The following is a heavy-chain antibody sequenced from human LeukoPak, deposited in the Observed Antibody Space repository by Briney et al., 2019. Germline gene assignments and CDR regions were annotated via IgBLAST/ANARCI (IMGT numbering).Heavy chain of an antibody. D-gene: IGHD2-2*01. CDR3: ARLPRRAYCSSTSCPFQH. J-gene: IGHJ1*01. Sequence: ASVKVSCKASGYTFTGYYMHWVRQAPGQGLEWMGWINPNSGGTNYAQKFQGRVTMTRDTSISTAYMELSRLRSDDTAVYYCARLPRRAYCSSTSCPFQHWGQGTLVTVSS. CDR1: GYTFTGYY. V-gene: IGHV1-2*02. CDR2: INPNSGGT.